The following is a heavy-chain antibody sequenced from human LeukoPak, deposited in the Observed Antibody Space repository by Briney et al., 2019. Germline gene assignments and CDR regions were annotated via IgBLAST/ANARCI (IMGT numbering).Heavy chain of an antibody. CDR2: ISGDGGST. V-gene: IGHV3-43*02. CDR1: GFTFGDYA. Sequence: GGSLRLSCAASGFTFGDYAMHWVRQAQGKGLEWVSLISGDGGSTYYADTVKGRFTISRDNSKNSLYLQMNSLRTEDTALYYCAKGPDYGDYAVLFDYWGQGTLVTVSS. J-gene: IGHJ4*02. CDR3: AKGPDYGDYAVLFDY. D-gene: IGHD4-17*01.